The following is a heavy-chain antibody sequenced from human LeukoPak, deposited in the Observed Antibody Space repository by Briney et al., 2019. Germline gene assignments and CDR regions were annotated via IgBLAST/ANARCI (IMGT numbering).Heavy chain of an antibody. J-gene: IGHJ4*02. D-gene: IGHD6-19*01. CDR3: ARSQWLVSNEDFDY. V-gene: IGHV1-8*01. CDR1: GYTFTSYD. CDR2: MNPNSGNT. Sequence: ASVKVSCKASGYTFTSYDINWVRQATGQGLEWMGWMNPNSGNTGYAQKFQGRVTMTRNTSISTAYMEVNRLRSDDTAIFYCARSQWLVSNEDFDYWGQGTLVTVSS.